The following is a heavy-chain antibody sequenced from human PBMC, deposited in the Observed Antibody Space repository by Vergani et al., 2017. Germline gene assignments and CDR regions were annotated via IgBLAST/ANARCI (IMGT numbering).Heavy chain of an antibody. CDR3: ASPRRYYYDSSGYDPNDAFDI. Sequence: EVQLVQSGAAVKKPGESLKISCKGSGYSFTSYWIGWVRQMPGKGLEWMGIIYPGDSDTSYSPSFQGQATISTDKSFSTAYLQWSSLKASDNAMSYCASPRRYYYDSSGYDPNDAFDIGGQGTMVTVSA. V-gene: IGHV5-51*01. CDR1: GYSFTSYW. CDR2: IYPGDSDT. D-gene: IGHD3-22*01. J-gene: IGHJ3*02.